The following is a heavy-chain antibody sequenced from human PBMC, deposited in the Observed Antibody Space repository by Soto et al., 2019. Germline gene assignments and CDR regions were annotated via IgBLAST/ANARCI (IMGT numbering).Heavy chain of an antibody. V-gene: IGHV3-30*03. Sequence: QVQLVESGGGVVQPGRSLRLSCAASGFTFSSYGMHWVRQAPGKGLEWVAVISYDGSNKYYADSVKGRFTISRDNSKNTLYLQMNSLRAEDTAVYYCARDSSPLDHWGQGTLVTVSS. CDR3: ARDSSPLDH. CDR2: ISYDGSNK. J-gene: IGHJ5*02. CDR1: GFTFSSYG.